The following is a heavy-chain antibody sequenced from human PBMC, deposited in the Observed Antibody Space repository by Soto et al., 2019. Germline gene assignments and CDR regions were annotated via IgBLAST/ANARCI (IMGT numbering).Heavy chain of an antibody. CDR3: ARDPTMDFEL. V-gene: IGHV3-11*05. D-gene: IGHD3-10*01. CDR2: ISSSSSYT. CDR1: GFTFSDYY. Sequence: QVQLVESGGGLVKPGGSLRLSCAASGFTFSDYYMSWIRQAPGKGLEWVSYISSSSSYTNYVDSVKGRFTISRDNAKNSLYLQMNSQRAEDTAVYYCARDPTMDFELWGRGTLVTVSS. J-gene: IGHJ2*01.